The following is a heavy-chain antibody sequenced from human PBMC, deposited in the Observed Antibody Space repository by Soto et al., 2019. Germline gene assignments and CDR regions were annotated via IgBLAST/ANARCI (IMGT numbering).Heavy chain of an antibody. J-gene: IGHJ6*02. D-gene: IGHD2-2*01. V-gene: IGHV1-69*12. Sequence: QVQLVQSGAEVKKPGSSVKVSCKASGGTFSSYAISWVRQAPGQGLEWMGGIIPIFGTANYAQKFQGRVTITADESTSXAXXELSSLRSEDTAVYYCATLEGGPISTSFYYYGMDVWGQGTTVTVSS. CDR3: ATLEGGPISTSFYYYGMDV. CDR1: GGTFSSYA. CDR2: IIPIFGTA.